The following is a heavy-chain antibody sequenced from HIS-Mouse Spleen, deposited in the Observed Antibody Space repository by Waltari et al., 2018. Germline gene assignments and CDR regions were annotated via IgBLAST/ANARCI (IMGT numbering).Heavy chain of an antibody. CDR2: ISSSSSYI. CDR1: GVIFRTYS. J-gene: IGHJ3*02. CDR3: ARRLLTGDAFDI. Sequence: EVQLLQSGGGLVKPGGSLRLSCAASGVIFRTYSMNWVRQAPGKGLEWVSSISSSSSYIYYADSVKGRFTISRDNAKNSLYLQMNSLRAEDTAVYYCARRLLTGDAFDIWGQGTMVTVSS. V-gene: IGHV3-21*01. D-gene: IGHD7-27*01.